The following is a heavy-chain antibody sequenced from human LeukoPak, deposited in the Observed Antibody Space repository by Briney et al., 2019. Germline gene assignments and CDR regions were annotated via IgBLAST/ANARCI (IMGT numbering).Heavy chain of an antibody. D-gene: IGHD6-19*01. J-gene: IGHJ5*02. V-gene: IGHV3-33*01. CDR2: IWYDGSNK. CDR1: GLTFSSYG. CDR3: ARTYSSGWSNWFDP. Sequence: GGSLRLSCAASGLTFSSYGMHWVRQAPGKGLEWVAVIWYDGSNKYYADSVKGRFTISRDNSKNTLYLQMNSLRAEDTAVYYCARTYSSGWSNWFDPWGQGTLVTVSS.